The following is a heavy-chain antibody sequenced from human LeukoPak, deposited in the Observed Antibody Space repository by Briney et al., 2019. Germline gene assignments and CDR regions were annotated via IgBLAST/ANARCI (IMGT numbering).Heavy chain of an antibody. Sequence: GGSLRLSCAHSVYTLCEYNMCSIPHTPGGGRGWVSYICVSGGTIYYADSVKGRFPISRDNAKNTLYTQMNTLRAADTRVYYYAKDRDYDFWSSSSNRIGWFDPWGQGTLVTVSS. V-gene: IGHV3-11*04. CDR2: ICVSGGTI. J-gene: IGHJ5*02. CDR1: VYTLCEYN. D-gene: IGHD3-3*01. CDR3: AKDRDYDFWSSSSNRIGWFDP.